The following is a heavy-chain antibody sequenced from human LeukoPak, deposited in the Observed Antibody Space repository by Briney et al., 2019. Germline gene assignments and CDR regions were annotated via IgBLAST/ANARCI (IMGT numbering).Heavy chain of an antibody. Sequence: SETLSLTCTVSGGSISSYYWSWIRQPAGKGLEWIGRIYTSGSTNYNPSLKSRVTMSVDTSKNQFSLKLSSVTAADTAVYYCARAPPYCSSTSCHDAFDIWGQGTMVTVPS. J-gene: IGHJ3*02. CDR3: ARAPPYCSSTSCHDAFDI. D-gene: IGHD2-2*01. CDR1: GGSISSYY. V-gene: IGHV4-4*07. CDR2: IYTSGST.